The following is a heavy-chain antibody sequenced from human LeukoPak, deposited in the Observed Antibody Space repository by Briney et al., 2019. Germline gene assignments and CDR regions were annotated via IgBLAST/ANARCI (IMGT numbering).Heavy chain of an antibody. CDR3: AKIMITFGGVIAPGYFDY. Sequence: PGGSLRLSCAASGFTFSSYAMSWVRQAPGKGLEWVSAISGSGGSTYYADSVKGRFTISRDNSKNTLYLQMNSLRAEDTAVYYCAKIMITFGGVIAPGYFDYWGQEPWSPSPQ. D-gene: IGHD3-16*02. CDR1: GFTFSSYA. V-gene: IGHV3-23*01. J-gene: IGHJ4*01. CDR2: ISGSGGST.